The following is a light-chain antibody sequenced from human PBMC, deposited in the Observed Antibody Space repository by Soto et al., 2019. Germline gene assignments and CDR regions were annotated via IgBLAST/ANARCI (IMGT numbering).Light chain of an antibody. CDR2: LGS. V-gene: IGKV2-28*01. J-gene: IGKJ4*01. Sequence: DIVMTHSPLSLPVTPVDPASISFMSSQILLHSNGYNYLDWYLQKPGQSPQLLIYLGSNRASGVPDRFSGSGSGTDFTLKISRVEAEDVGVYYCMKALQTPLNFGGGTKVDIK. CDR1: QILLHSNGYNY. CDR3: MKALQTPLN.